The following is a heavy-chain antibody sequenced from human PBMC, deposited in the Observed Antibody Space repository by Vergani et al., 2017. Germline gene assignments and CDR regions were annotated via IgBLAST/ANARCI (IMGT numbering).Heavy chain of an antibody. CDR1: GVSVTDYN. D-gene: IGHD6-13*01. CDR3: AGDTHSWQRADR. Sequence: QAQLQESGPGLVKPSETLSLTCHVFGVSVTDYNCNWIRQAPGKGLEWIGSLSTNGGATRASHNPSLKSRVSISVDTSKSQFSLRLTSVTAADSAIYYCAGDTHSWQRADRWGQGLLVSVSS. J-gene: IGHJ5*02. CDR2: LSTNGGA. V-gene: IGHV4-59*02.